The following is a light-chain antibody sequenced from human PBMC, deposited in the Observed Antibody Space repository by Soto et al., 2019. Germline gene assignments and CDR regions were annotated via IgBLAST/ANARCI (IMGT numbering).Light chain of an antibody. Sequence: QSVLTQPASVSGSPGQSTTISCTGTSSDVGAYVYVSWYQHHPGEAPRLIIYEVRNRPSGVSNRFSGSKSDNTASLTISGLQAEDEADYYCATWDDSLNGYVFGTGTKVTVL. CDR2: EVR. V-gene: IGLV2-14*01. CDR1: SSDVGAYVY. CDR3: ATWDDSLNGYV. J-gene: IGLJ1*01.